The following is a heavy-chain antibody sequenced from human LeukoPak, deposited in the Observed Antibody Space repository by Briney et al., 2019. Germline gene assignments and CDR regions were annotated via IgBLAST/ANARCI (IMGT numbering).Heavy chain of an antibody. V-gene: IGHV3-74*01. J-gene: IGHJ6*03. D-gene: IGHD3-3*01. Sequence: GGSLRLSCVASEFTFSNYLLHWVRQAPGKGPVWVSRINSDGSNTIYADSVKGRFTISRDNAKNTVYLQMNSLRVEDTAIYYCARGGFGHNMDVWGKGTTVTVSS. CDR3: ARGGFGHNMDV. CDR2: INSDGSNT. CDR1: EFTFSNYL.